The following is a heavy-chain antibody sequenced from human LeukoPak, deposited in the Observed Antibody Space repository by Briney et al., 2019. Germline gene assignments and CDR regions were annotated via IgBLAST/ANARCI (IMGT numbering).Heavy chain of an antibody. CDR3: ASHRGPTNFDWLIHFDY. Sequence: ASVKVSCKASGGTFSSYAISWVRQAPGQGLEWMGGIIPIFGTANYAQKFQGRVTITADESTSTAYMELSSLRSEDTAVYYCASHRGPTNFDWLIHFDYWGQGTLVTVSS. CDR1: GGTFSSYA. D-gene: IGHD3-9*01. J-gene: IGHJ4*02. CDR2: IIPIFGTA. V-gene: IGHV1-69*13.